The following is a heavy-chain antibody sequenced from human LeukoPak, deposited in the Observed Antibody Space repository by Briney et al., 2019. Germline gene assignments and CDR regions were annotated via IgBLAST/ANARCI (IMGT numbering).Heavy chain of an antibody. Sequence: ASVKVSCKASGGTFSSYAISWVRQAPGQGLEWMGGIIPIFGTANYAQKFQGRVTITADESTSTAYMELSSLRSEDTAVYYCRWYQLLYGTGGDYFDYWGQGTLVTVSS. CDR3: RWYQLLYGTGGDYFDY. V-gene: IGHV1-69*13. J-gene: IGHJ4*02. CDR2: IIPIFGTA. CDR1: GGTFSSYA. D-gene: IGHD2-2*02.